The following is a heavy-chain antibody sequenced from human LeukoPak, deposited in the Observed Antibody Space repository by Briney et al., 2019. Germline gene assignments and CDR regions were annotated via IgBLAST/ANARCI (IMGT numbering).Heavy chain of an antibody. V-gene: IGHV1-18*01. CDR1: VYTFTSYG. CDR3: ARVHYDFWSGYRRVNWFVP. J-gene: IGHJ5*02. CDR2: ISAHNGNT. Sequence: ASVKVSCKASVYTFTSYGISCVRQAPGQGLEWMVCISAHNGNTNYAQNLQGRVTMTTDTSTSTAYMEPRSLRSDDTAVYYCARVHYDFWSGYRRVNWFVPWGQGTLVTVSS. D-gene: IGHD3-3*01.